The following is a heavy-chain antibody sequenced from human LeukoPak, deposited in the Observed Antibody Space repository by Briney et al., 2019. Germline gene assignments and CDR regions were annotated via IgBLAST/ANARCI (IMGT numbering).Heavy chain of an antibody. Sequence: GGSLRLSCAASGFTFSSYAMSWVRQAPGTGLEWASAIRGSGGSTYYADSVKGRFTISRDNSKNPLYLQMNSLRAEDTAVYYCAKDAWKGAFVIWGQGTMVTVSS. CDR3: AKDAWKGAFVI. CDR2: IRGSGGST. D-gene: IGHD1-1*01. V-gene: IGHV3-23*01. J-gene: IGHJ3*02. CDR1: GFTFSSYA.